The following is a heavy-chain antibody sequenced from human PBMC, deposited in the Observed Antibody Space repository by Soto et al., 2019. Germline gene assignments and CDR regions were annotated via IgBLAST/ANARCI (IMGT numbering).Heavy chain of an antibody. Sequence: SETLSLTCTVSGGSISSYYWSWIRQPPGKGLEWIGYIYYSGSTNYNPSLKSRVTISVDTSKNQLALKLSSVTAADTAVYYCARGRDGYIDDYWGQGTLVTVSS. CDR3: ARGRDGYIDDY. CDR1: GGSISSYY. V-gene: IGHV4-59*01. D-gene: IGHD5-12*01. J-gene: IGHJ4*02. CDR2: IYYSGST.